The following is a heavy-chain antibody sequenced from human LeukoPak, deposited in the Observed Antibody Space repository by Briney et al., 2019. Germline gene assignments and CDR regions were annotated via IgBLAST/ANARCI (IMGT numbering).Heavy chain of an antibody. V-gene: IGHV4-34*01. J-gene: IGHJ4*02. CDR1: GGSLSGYY. CDR3: ARGSVAAPNFDI. CDR2: INHSGST. D-gene: IGHD2-15*01. Sequence: PSETLSLTCAVYGGSLSGYYWSWIRQPPGKGLEWIGEINHSGSTNYNPSLKSRVTISVDTSKNQFSLKLSSVTAADTAVYYCARGSVAAPNFDIWGQGTLVSVSS.